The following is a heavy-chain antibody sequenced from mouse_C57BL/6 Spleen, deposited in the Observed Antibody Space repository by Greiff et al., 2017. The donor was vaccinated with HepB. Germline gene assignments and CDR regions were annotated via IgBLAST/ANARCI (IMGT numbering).Heavy chain of an antibody. CDR2: INPYNGDT. D-gene: IGHD2-3*01. CDR1: GYSFTGYF. J-gene: IGHJ3*01. CDR3: ARGSYDGYYVPFAY. V-gene: IGHV1-20*01. Sequence: EVQLQQSGPELVKPGDSVKISCKASGYSFTGYFMNWVMQSHGKSLEWIGRINPYNGDTFYNQKFKGKATLTVDNASSTAHMELRSLTSEDSAVYYCARGSYDGYYVPFAYWGQGTLVTVSA.